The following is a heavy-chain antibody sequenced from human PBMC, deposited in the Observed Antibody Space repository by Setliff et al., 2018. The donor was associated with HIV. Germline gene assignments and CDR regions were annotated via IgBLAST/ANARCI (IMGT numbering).Heavy chain of an antibody. CDR1: GYIFTSYG. CDR2: ISTYNGNI. J-gene: IGHJ4*02. Sequence: ASVKVSCKASGYIFTSYGISWVRQAPGQGLEWMGWISTYNGNINYAQKFQGRVTMTTDTSTSTAYMELRSLRSEDTAVYYCARRQRKVGGGVALDYWGQGTLVTISS. CDR3: ARRQRKVGGGVALDY. V-gene: IGHV1-18*01. D-gene: IGHD1-26*01.